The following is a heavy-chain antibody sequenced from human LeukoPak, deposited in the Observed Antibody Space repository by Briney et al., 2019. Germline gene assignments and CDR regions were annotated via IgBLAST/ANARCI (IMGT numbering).Heavy chain of an antibody. Sequence: ASVKVSCKASGYTSTSYDINWVRQATGQGLEWMGWMNPNSGNTGYAQKFQGRVTMTRNTSISTAYMELSSLRSEDTAVYYCARDYRDYYYDNRLFDPWGQGTLVTVSS. J-gene: IGHJ5*02. D-gene: IGHD3-22*01. CDR3: ARDYRDYYYDNRLFDP. CDR2: MNPNSGNT. V-gene: IGHV1-8*01. CDR1: GYTSTSYD.